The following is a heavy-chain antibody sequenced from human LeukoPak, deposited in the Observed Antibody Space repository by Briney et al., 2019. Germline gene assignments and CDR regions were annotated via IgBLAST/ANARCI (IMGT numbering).Heavy chain of an antibody. J-gene: IGHJ4*02. CDR2: ISYDGRNI. Sequence: GGSLRLSCAASGFTFSHFWMHWVRRAPGKGLEWVAVISYDGRNIHYPDSVKGRFTISRDISTDTLWLQMDSLRTEDTAVYYCAKGPLRGTAAAIDYWGQGTLVTVSS. V-gene: IGHV3-30*18. D-gene: IGHD2-2*01. CDR3: AKGPLRGTAAAIDY. CDR1: GFTFSHFW.